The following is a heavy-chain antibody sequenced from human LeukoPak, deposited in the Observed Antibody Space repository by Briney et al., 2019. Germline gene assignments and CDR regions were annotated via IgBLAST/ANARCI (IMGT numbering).Heavy chain of an antibody. CDR2: IIPIFGTA. J-gene: IGHJ6*02. Sequence: SVKVSCKASGGTLSSYAISWVRQAPGQGLEWMGGIIPIFGTANYAQKFQGRVTITADESTSTAYKELSSLRSEDTAVYYCARDGYSSSSGTHYYYYYGMDVWGQGTTVTVSS. CDR1: GGTLSSYA. V-gene: IGHV1-69*13. D-gene: IGHD6-6*01. CDR3: ARDGYSSSSGTHYYYYYGMDV.